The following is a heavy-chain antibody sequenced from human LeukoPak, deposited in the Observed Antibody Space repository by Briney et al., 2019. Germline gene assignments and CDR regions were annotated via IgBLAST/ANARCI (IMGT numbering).Heavy chain of an antibody. D-gene: IGHD1-26*01. CDR1: GFTFSSYG. Sequence: GGSQRLSCAASGFTFSSYGMHWVRQAPGKGLEWVAFIRYDGSNKYYADSVKGRFTISRDNSKNTLYLQMNSLRAEDTAVYYCAKGGTGYYYGMDVWGQGTTVTVSS. J-gene: IGHJ6*02. CDR3: AKGGTGYYYGMDV. V-gene: IGHV3-30*02. CDR2: IRYDGSNK.